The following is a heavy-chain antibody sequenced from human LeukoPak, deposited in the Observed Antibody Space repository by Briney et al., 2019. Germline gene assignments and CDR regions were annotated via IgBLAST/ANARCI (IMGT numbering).Heavy chain of an antibody. Sequence: PGRSLRLSCAASGFTFDDYAMHWVRPAPGKGLEWVSGISWNSGSIGYADSVKGRFTISRDNAKNSLYLQMNSLRAEDTALYYCAKDRYCSGGSCYGYFDYWGQGTLVTVSS. CDR2: ISWNSGSI. CDR1: GFTFDDYA. J-gene: IGHJ4*02. CDR3: AKDRYCSGGSCYGYFDY. D-gene: IGHD2-15*01. V-gene: IGHV3-9*01.